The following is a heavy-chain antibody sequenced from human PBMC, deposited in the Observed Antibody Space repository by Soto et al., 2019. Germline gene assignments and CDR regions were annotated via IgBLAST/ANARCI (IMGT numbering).Heavy chain of an antibody. V-gene: IGHV4-34*01. D-gene: IGHD3-10*01. J-gene: IGHJ5*02. CDR1: GGSFSGYY. CDR3: ATFMVRGVSNNWFDP. CDR2: INHSGST. Sequence: SETLSLTCAVYGGSFSGYYWSWIRQPPGKGLEWIGEINHSGSTNYNPSLKSRVTISVDTSKNQFSLKLSSVTAADTAVYYCATFMVRGVSNNWFDPWGQGTLVTVSS.